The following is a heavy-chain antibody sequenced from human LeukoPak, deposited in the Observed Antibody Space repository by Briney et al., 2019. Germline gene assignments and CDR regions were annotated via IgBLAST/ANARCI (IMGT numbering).Heavy chain of an antibody. CDR2: ISGSGSGGST. CDR3: ARDLRRYGSGSAGFDP. V-gene: IGHV3-23*01. Sequence: PGGSLRLSCAASGFTFSSSAMSWVRQAPGKGLEWVSNISGSGSGGSTYYADSVKGRFTISRDNSKNTLYLQMNSLRAEDTAVYYCARDLRRYGSGSAGFDPWGQGTPVTVSS. D-gene: IGHD3-10*01. CDR1: GFTFSSSA. J-gene: IGHJ5*02.